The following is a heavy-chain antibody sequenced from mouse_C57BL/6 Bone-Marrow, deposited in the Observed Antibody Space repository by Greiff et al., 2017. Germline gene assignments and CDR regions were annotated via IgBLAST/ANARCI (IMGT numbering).Heavy chain of an antibody. CDR3: AREADYPYAMDY. CDR1: GYTFTDYY. Sequence: EVKLQESGPVLVKPGASVKMSCKASGYTFTDYYMNWVKQSHGKSLEWIGVINPYNGGTSSNQKFKCKATLTVDKSSSTAYMALNSLTSEDSAVYYCAREADYPYAMDYWGQGTSVTVSS. CDR2: INPYNGGT. J-gene: IGHJ4*01. V-gene: IGHV1-19*01. D-gene: IGHD2-4*01.